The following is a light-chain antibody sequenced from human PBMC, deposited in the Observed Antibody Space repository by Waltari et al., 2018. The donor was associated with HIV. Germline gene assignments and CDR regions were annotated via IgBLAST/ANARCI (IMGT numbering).Light chain of an antibody. CDR1: RGYTHSR. V-gene: IGLV9-49*02. Sequence: QRLLSQPASASSSLGTSITLTCPLSRGYTHSRVLWYKQRLRSGPRFVMRVGPGGIVGSKGDGIPGRFCSRGSGLNRYLTIKNIQEEDESDYHCGVDHGTGSNFVYVFGPGTTVNVL. CDR2: VGPGGIVG. CDR3: GVDHGTGSNFVYV. J-gene: IGLJ1*01.